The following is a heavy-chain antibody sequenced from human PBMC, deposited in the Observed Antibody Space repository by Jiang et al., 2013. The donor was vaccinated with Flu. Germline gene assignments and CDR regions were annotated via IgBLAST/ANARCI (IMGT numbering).Heavy chain of an antibody. V-gene: IGHV3-15*01. CDR1: GFTFSNAW. CDR2: VKSKTDGGTT. D-gene: IGHD3-22*01. Sequence: GLVKPGGSLRLSCAASGFTFSNAWMSWVRQAPGKGLEWVGHVKSKTDGGTTDYAAPVEGRFTISRDDSRNTLYLQMNSLKTEDTAVYYCTADYYDTSGYYFFDYWGQGTLVTVSS. CDR3: TADYYDTSGYYFFDY. J-gene: IGHJ4*02.